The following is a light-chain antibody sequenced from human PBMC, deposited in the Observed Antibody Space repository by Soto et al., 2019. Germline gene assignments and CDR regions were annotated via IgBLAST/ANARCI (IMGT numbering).Light chain of an antibody. CDR3: SSYAGSNNFV. J-gene: IGLJ1*01. CDR1: SSDVGGYNY. V-gene: IGLV2-8*01. CDR2: EAS. Sequence: QSVLTQPPSASGSPGQSVTISCTGTSSDVGGYNYVSWYQQHPGKAPKLMIYEASKRPSGVPDRFSGSKSGNTASLTVSGLQAEDEADYCCSSYAGSNNFVFGTGTKVTVL.